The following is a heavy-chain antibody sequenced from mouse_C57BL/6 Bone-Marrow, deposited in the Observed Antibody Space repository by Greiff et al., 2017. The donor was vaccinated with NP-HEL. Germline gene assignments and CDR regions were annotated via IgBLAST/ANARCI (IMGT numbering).Heavy chain of an antibody. CDR1: GYTFTSYW. Sequence: VKLQQPGAELVKPGASVKLSCKASGYTFTSYWMQWVKQRPGQGLEWIGEIDPSDSYTNYNQKFKGKATLTVDTSSSTAYMQLSSLTSEDSAVCYCAREGVYYDYWAYFDYWGQGTTLTVSS. J-gene: IGHJ2*01. D-gene: IGHD2-4*01. CDR2: IDPSDSYT. V-gene: IGHV1-50*01. CDR3: AREGVYYDYWAYFDY.